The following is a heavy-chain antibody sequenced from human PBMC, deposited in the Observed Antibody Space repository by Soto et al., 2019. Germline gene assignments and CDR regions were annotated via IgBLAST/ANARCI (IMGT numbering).Heavy chain of an antibody. D-gene: IGHD6-13*01. V-gene: IGHV1-46*01. CDR1: GYTFTTYY. CDR3: ARAPRSSWYAP. CDR2: ISPSGGST. Sequence: ASVKVSCKASGYTFTTYYKHWVRQAPGQGLEWMGIISPSGGSTGYAQKFQGRVTMTTDTSTSTAYMELRSLRSDDTAVYYCARAPRSSWYAPWGQGTLVTVSS. J-gene: IGHJ5*02.